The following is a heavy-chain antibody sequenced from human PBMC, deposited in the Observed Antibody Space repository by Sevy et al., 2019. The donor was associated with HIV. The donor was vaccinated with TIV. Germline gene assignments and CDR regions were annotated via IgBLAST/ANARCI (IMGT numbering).Heavy chain of an antibody. CDR3: ARDHWLDTSGFWIEAYDM. Sequence: SETLSLTCSISGGSVSSSFWSWIRQPPGKGLEWVGRISYSGITDYSPSLTSRVIISIDTSKNQFSLNLKSVTAADTAFYYCARDHWLDTSGFWIEAYDMWGQGTLVTVSS. J-gene: IGHJ3*02. CDR1: GGSVSSSF. CDR2: ISYSGIT. D-gene: IGHD3-22*01. V-gene: IGHV4-59*02.